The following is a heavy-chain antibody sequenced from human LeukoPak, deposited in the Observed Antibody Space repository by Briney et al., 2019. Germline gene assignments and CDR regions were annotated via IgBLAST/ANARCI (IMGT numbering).Heavy chain of an antibody. CDR2: IYYSGST. Sequence: PSETLSLTCTVSGGSISSSSYYWGWIRQPPGKGLEWIGSIYYSGSTYYNPSLKSRVTISVDTSKNQFSLKLSSVTAADTAVYYCASQAAHWFDPWGQGTLVTVSS. CDR1: GGSISSSSYY. D-gene: IGHD2-15*01. J-gene: IGHJ5*02. CDR3: ASQAAHWFDP. V-gene: IGHV4-39*01.